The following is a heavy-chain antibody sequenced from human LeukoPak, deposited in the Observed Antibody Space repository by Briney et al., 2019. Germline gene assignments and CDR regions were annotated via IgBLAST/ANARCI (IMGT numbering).Heavy chain of an antibody. CDR1: GFTFSGYW. Sequence: GGSLRLSCAASGFTFSGYWMHWVRQAPGKGLEWVSTISGSGATTYYADSVKGRFTISRDNSKKTLYLQMHSLRAEDAAVYYCATLNNYYGVDYWGQGTLATVSS. J-gene: IGHJ4*02. V-gene: IGHV3-23*01. CDR3: ATLNNYYGVDY. CDR2: ISGSGATT. D-gene: IGHD1-26*01.